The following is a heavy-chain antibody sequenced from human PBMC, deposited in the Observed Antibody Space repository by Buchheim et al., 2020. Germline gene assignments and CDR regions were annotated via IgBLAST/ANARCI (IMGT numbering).Heavy chain of an antibody. D-gene: IGHD3-16*01. CDR2: INHCGST. J-gene: IGHJ6*02. V-gene: IGHV4-34*01. Sequence: QVQLQQWGAGLLKPSETLSLTCAVYGGSFSGYYWSWIRQPPGKGLEWIGEINHCGSTHYNPSLKSRVTIYVDTSKNQFSLKLSSVTGADTAVYYCACLRGKGYYYYGMDDWGQGTT. CDR3: ACLRGKGYYYYGMDD. CDR1: GGSFSGYY.